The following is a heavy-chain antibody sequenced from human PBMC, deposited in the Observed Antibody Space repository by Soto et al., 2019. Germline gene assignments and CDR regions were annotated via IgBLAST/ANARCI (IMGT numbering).Heavy chain of an antibody. CDR3: ARVPFRGGVSAVEFDL. J-gene: IGHJ5*02. D-gene: IGHD3-16*01. V-gene: IGHV4-59*08. CDR1: GGSISSYY. Sequence: PSETLSLTCTVSGGSISSYYWSWIRQPPGKGLEWIGYIYYSGSTNYNPSLKSRVSISVDTSKNQFSLKLSSVTAADTAVYYCARVPFRGGVSAVEFDLWGQGSLVTVSS. CDR2: IYYSGST.